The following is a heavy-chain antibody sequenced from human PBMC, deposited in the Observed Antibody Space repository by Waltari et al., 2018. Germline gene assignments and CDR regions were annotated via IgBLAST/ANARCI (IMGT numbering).Heavy chain of an antibody. J-gene: IGHJ6*02. CDR2: INAGNGNT. D-gene: IGHD5-12*01. CDR3: ARDQGSGYFVSYYYYYGMDV. CDR1: GYTFTSYA. Sequence: QVQLVQSGAEVKKPGASVKVSCKASGYTFTSYAMHWVHQAPGQRLEWMGWINAGNGNTKYSQKFQGRVTITRDTSASTAYMELSSLRSEDTAVYYCARDQGSGYFVSYYYYYGMDVWGQGTTVTVSS. V-gene: IGHV1-3*01.